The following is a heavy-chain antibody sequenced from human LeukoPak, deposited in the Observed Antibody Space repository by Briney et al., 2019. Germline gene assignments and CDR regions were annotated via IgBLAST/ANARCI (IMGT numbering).Heavy chain of an antibody. J-gene: IGHJ4*02. CDR3: AKFGPNQYALDY. Sequence: GSLRLSCAASGFTFSNYGMHWVRQAPGKGLEWVAVISYDGSNKDYADSVRGRFTISRDSSKNTLYLQMNSLRAEDTAVYYCAKFGPNQYALDYWGQGTLVTVSS. CDR2: ISYDGSNK. D-gene: IGHD1-14*01. V-gene: IGHV3-30*18. CDR1: GFTFSNYG.